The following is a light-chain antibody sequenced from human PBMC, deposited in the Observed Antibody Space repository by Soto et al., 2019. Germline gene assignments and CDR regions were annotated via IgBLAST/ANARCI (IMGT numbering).Light chain of an antibody. Sequence: QPVLTQPASVSGSPGQSITISCTGTSSDVGGYNYVSWYQQHPGKAPKLMIYDVSNRPSGVSNRFSGSKSGNTASLTISGLQAEDEADYYCSSYTSSSTPHLVFGGGTKLTVL. V-gene: IGLV2-14*01. CDR3: SSYTSSSTPHLV. CDR1: SSDVGGYNY. CDR2: DVS. J-gene: IGLJ2*01.